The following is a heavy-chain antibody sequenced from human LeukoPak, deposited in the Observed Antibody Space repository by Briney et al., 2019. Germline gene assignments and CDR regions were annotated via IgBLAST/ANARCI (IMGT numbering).Heavy chain of an antibody. Sequence: GGSLRLSCAASGFTFNNAWMSWVRQAPGKGLEWVAVISYDGSNKYYVDSVKGRFTISRDYSTNTLYLQMNDLRTEDTAVYYCAYLGLSSDWNDVPGPQIDHWGQGTLVTVSS. CDR1: GFTFNNAW. CDR3: AYLGLSSDWNDVPGPQIDH. CDR2: ISYDGSNK. D-gene: IGHD1-1*01. V-gene: IGHV3-30-3*01. J-gene: IGHJ4*02.